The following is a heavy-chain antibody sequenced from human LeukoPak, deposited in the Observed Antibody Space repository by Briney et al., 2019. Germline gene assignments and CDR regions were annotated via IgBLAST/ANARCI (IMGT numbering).Heavy chain of an antibody. J-gene: IGHJ5*02. CDR3: ARAGLKTPDWFDP. CDR1: GYTFTGYY. Sequence: ASVKVSCKASGYTFTGYYMHWVRQAPGQGLEWMGWISAYNGNTNYAQKLQGRVTMTTDTSTSTAYMELRSLRSDDTAVYYCARAGLKTPDWFDPWGQGTLVTVSS. V-gene: IGHV1-18*04. CDR2: ISAYNGNT.